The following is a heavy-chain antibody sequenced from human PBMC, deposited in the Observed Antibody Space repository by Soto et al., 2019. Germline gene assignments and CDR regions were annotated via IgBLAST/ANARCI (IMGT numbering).Heavy chain of an antibody. CDR1: GFTFDDYT. J-gene: IGHJ6*02. V-gene: IGHV3-43*01. D-gene: IGHD6-13*01. CDR3: AKASIAAAGRGSDYYYGMDV. Sequence: PGGSLRLSCAASGFTFDDYTMHWVRQAPGKGLEWVSLISWDGGSTYYADSVKGRFTISRDNSKNSLYLQMNSLRTEDTALYYCAKASIAAAGRGSDYYYGMDVWGQGTTVTVSS. CDR2: ISWDGGST.